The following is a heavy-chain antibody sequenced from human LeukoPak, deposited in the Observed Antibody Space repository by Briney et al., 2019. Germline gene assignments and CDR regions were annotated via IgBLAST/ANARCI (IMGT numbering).Heavy chain of an antibody. CDR3: ARDRAGGYFDY. CDR1: GDSINASD. Sequence: SETLSLTCTLSGDSINASDWSWLRHSTGEGLEWIGRFYVGGNTRYNPSLNSRVTMSADTSKNLLSLTLTSLTAADTAVYYCARDRAGGYFDYWGRGTLVTVSS. V-gene: IGHV4-4*07. CDR2: FYVGGNT. D-gene: IGHD2-8*02. J-gene: IGHJ4*02.